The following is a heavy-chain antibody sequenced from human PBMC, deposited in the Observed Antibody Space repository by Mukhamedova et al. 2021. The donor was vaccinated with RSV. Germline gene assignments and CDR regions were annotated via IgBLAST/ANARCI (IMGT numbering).Heavy chain of an antibody. CDR3: ARAGDSSGYSHWGY. CDR2: INSDGSST. D-gene: IGHD3-22*01. Sequence: VRQAPGKGLVWVSRINSDGSSTSYAGSVKGRFTISRDNAKNTLYLQMNSLRAEDTAVYYCARAGDSSGYSHWGYWGQGTLVTGSS. V-gene: IGHV3-74*01. J-gene: IGHJ4*02.